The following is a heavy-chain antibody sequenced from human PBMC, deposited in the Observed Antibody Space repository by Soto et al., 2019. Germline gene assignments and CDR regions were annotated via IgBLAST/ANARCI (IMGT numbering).Heavy chain of an antibody. V-gene: IGHV1-69*12. Sequence: QVQLVQSGAEVKKPGSSVTVSCKASGGTFSSYTISWVRQAPGQGLAWMGGIIPIFGTANYAQKFQGRVTITADESTRTAYMELSSLRSEDTAVYYCARGNHRWLQLWYFDLWGRGTLVTVSS. CDR1: GGTFSSYT. D-gene: IGHD5-12*01. CDR2: IIPIFGTA. CDR3: ARGNHRWLQLWYFDL. J-gene: IGHJ2*01.